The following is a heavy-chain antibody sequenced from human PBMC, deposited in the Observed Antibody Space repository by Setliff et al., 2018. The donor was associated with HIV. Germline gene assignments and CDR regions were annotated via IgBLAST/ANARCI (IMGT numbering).Heavy chain of an antibody. CDR3: ARDPYCSGDGCFRYYQH. J-gene: IGHJ1*01. CDR1: GGSSSSRGYY. CDR2: IYSSGST. D-gene: IGHD2-15*01. Sequence: SETLSLTCTVSGGSSSSRGYYWSWIRHPAGRALEWIGRIYSSGSTNYNPSLKSRVKMSLDTSKNQFSLKLSSATAADTAVYFCARDPYCSGDGCFRYYQHWGRGTLVTVSS. V-gene: IGHV4-61*02.